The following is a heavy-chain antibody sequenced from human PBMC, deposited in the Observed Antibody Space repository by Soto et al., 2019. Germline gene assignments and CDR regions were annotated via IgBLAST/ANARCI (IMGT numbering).Heavy chain of an antibody. Sequence: QVQLVQSGAEVKKPGSSVKVSCKASGGTFSSYAISWVRQAPGQGLEWMGGIIPIFGTANYAQKFQGRVTITADESTSTAYMERSSLRSEDTAVYYCAREVGIYEWDLPNDAFAIWGQGTMVTVSS. J-gene: IGHJ3*02. CDR3: AREVGIYEWDLPNDAFAI. D-gene: IGHD1-26*01. CDR1: GGTFSSYA. V-gene: IGHV1-69*01. CDR2: IIPIFGTA.